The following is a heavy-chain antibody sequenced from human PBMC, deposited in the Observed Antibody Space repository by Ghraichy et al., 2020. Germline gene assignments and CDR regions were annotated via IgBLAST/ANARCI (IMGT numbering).Heavy chain of an antibody. CDR3: ARDILSISNYVDS. Sequence: GSLRLSCAASGFSIRGYGMHWVRQAPGKGLEWVAIIWYDGSKDYYADSVKGRFTVSRDDSKNTVFLQMNSLRVEDTAVYYCARDILSISNYVDSWGQGALFTVSS. J-gene: IGHJ4*02. CDR2: IWYDGSKD. CDR1: GFSIRGYG. V-gene: IGHV3-33*01. D-gene: IGHD3-9*01.